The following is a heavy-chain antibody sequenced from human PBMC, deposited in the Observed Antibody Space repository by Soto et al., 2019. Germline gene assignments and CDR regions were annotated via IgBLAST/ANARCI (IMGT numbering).Heavy chain of an antibody. J-gene: IGHJ1*01. CDR3: ARDLSH. CDR2: INGASSTT. CDR1: GFPFSSYA. V-gene: IGHV3-48*02. Sequence: DVQLVGSGGGLVQPGGSLRLSCVASGFPFSSYAMHWVRQAPGKGLEWISYINGASSTTFYADSVKGRFTVSRDNAKNSLNLQMSSVGHEDTACYYCARDLSHWGQG.